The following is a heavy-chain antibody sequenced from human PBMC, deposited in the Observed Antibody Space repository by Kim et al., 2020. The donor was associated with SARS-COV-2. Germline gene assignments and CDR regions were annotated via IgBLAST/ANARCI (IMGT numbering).Heavy chain of an antibody. CDR1: GFTVRSNY. Sequence: GGSLRLSCAASGFTVRSNYMSWVRQAPGKGLEWVSVIYSGGSTYYADSVKGRFTISRDNSKNTLYLQMNSLRAEDTAVYYCARDQHSSSWYGYWGQGTLVTVSS. D-gene: IGHD6-13*01. CDR3: ARDQHSSSWYGY. V-gene: IGHV3-53*01. CDR2: IYSGGST. J-gene: IGHJ4*02.